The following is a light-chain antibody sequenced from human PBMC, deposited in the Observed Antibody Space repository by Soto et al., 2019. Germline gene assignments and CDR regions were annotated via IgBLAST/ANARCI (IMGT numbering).Light chain of an antibody. CDR1: SSDVGGYNY. Sequence: QSALTQPASVSGSPGQSITISCTGTSSDVGGYNYVSWYQHHPGKAPKLIIYDVSNRPSGVSNRFSGSKSGNTASLTISGHQHEDAADYYCSTDTTINTHQIVFRTGTKVTVL. CDR2: DVS. CDR3: STDTTINTHQIV. J-gene: IGLJ1*01. V-gene: IGLV2-14*03.